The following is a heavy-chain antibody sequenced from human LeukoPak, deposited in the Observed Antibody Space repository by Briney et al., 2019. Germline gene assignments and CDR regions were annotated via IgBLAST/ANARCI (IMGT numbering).Heavy chain of an antibody. Sequence: PGGSLRLSCAASGFSFSTYVMHWVRQAPGKGLEWVAVTSHDESQNYYADSVNGRFTISRDNSKTALYLQMNSLRAEDTAVYYCAKDFGDYSGWFFDYWGQGTLVTVSS. CDR3: AKDFGDYSGWFFDY. D-gene: IGHD6-19*01. CDR1: GFSFSTYV. J-gene: IGHJ4*02. CDR2: TSHDESQN. V-gene: IGHV3-30*18.